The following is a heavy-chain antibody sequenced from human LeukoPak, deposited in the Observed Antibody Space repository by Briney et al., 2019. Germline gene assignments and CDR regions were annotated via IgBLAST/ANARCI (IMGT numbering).Heavy chain of an antibody. V-gene: IGHV3-30-3*01. J-gene: IGHJ3*02. CDR2: ISYDGSNK. CDR1: GFTFSSYG. Sequence: GGSLRFSCAASGFTFSSYGLDWVPQAPGKGWKGGAVISYDGSNKYYADSVKGRFTISRDNSKNTLYLQMNSLRAEDTAVYYCARAVAEKDDAFDIWGQGTMVTVSS. CDR3: ARAVAEKDDAFDI. D-gene: IGHD6-19*01.